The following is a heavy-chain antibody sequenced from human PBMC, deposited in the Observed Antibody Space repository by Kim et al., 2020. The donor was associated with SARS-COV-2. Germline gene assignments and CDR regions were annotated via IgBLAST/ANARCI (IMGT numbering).Heavy chain of an antibody. D-gene: IGHD2-2*01. V-gene: IGHV3-23*01. CDR3: TKRRVADSSTYQYYFDS. Sequence: VKGRFTISRDNSKNTLYLQVNSLRAEDTALYYCTKRRVADSSTYQYYFDSWGQGTLVTVAS. J-gene: IGHJ4*02.